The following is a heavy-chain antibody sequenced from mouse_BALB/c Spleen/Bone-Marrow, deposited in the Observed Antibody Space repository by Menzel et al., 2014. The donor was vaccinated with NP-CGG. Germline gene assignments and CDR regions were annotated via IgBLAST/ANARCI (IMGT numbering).Heavy chain of an antibody. V-gene: IGHV5-9-2*01. Sequence: EVKLVESGGGLVKPGGSLKLSCAASGFTFSSNGMSWVRQTPEKRLEWVATISGGGNYTYYPDSVKGRFTISRDNAKNKLYLQMNSLRSEDTALYYCARNYYGYDGYFDYWGQGTTLKVSS. CDR1: GFTFSSNG. D-gene: IGHD2-2*01. CDR3: ARNYYGYDGYFDY. J-gene: IGHJ2*01. CDR2: ISGGGNYT.